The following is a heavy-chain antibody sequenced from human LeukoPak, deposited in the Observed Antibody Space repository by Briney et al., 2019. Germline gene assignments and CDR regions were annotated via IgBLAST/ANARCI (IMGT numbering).Heavy chain of an antibody. V-gene: IGHV1-69*13. Sequence: SVKVSCKASGGTFSSYAISWARQAPGQGLEWMGGIIPIFGTANYAQKFQGRVTITADESTSTAYMELSSPRSEDTAVYYCAREDYYGSGSTWGQGTLVTVSS. CDR3: AREDYYGSGST. CDR1: GGTFSSYA. J-gene: IGHJ5*02. CDR2: IIPIFGTA. D-gene: IGHD3-10*01.